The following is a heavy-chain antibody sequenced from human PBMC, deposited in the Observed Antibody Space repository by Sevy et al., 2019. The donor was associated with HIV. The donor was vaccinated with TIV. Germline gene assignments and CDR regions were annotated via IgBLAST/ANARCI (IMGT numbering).Heavy chain of an antibody. CDR2: ISWNSGSI. Sequence: GGSLRLSCAASGFTFDDYAMHWVRQAPGKGLEWVSGISWNSGSIGYADSVKGRFTISRDNAKNSLYLQMNSLRAEDTALYYCAKGASGEQWLVPLDYWGQGTLVTVSS. CDR1: GFTFDDYA. D-gene: IGHD6-19*01. CDR3: AKGASGEQWLVPLDY. V-gene: IGHV3-9*01. J-gene: IGHJ4*02.